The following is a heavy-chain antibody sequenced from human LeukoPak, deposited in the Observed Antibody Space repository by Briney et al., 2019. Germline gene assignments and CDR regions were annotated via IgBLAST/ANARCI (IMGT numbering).Heavy chain of an antibody. Sequence: PSETLSLTCTVSGGSIGSSSYYWGWIRQPPGKGLEWIGSIYYSGSTYYNPSLKSRVTISVDTSKNQFSLNLSSVTAADTAVYYCARHRAVSVVGNFYFDYWGQGTLVTVSS. D-gene: IGHD1-26*01. CDR3: ARHRAVSVVGNFYFDY. CDR1: GGSIGSSSYY. J-gene: IGHJ4*02. V-gene: IGHV4-39*01. CDR2: IYYSGST.